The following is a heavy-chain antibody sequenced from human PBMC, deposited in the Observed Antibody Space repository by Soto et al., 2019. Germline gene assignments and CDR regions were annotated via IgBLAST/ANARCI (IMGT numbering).Heavy chain of an antibody. CDR2: INAGNGNT. D-gene: IGHD6-13*01. Sequence: ASVKVSCKASGYTFTSYVMHWVRQAPGQRLEWMGWINAGNGNTKYSQKFQGRVTITRDTSASTAYMELSSLRSEDTAVYYCARDYPPTRYSSSWYTGSIDYWGQGTQVTVSS. CDR3: ARDYPPTRYSSSWYTGSIDY. CDR1: GYTFTSYV. V-gene: IGHV1-3*01. J-gene: IGHJ4*02.